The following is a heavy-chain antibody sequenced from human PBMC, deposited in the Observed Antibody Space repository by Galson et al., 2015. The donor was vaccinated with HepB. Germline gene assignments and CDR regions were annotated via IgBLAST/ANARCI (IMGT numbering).Heavy chain of an antibody. V-gene: IGHV3-9*01. D-gene: IGHD6-13*01. CDR3: AKDYSSSWFRGIDY. CDR1: GFTFDDYA. CDR2: ISWNSGSI. J-gene: IGHJ4*02. Sequence: SLRLSCAASGFTFDDYAMHWVRQAPGKGLEWVSGISWNSGSIGYADSVKGRFTISRDNAKNSLYLQMNSLRAEDTALYYCAKDYSSSWFRGIDYWGQGTLVTVSS.